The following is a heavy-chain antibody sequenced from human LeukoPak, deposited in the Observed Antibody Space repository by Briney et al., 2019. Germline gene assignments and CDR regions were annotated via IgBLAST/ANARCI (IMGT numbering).Heavy chain of an antibody. CDR3: ARQGSGWYFDL. Sequence: SETLSLTCAVPGYPISSGYYWGWIRQPPGKGLEWIGSIYHSGSTYYNPSLKSRVTISVDTSKNQFSLKLSSVTAADTAVYYCARQGSGWYFDLWGRGTLVTVSS. CDR2: IYHSGST. J-gene: IGHJ2*01. CDR1: GYPISSGYY. V-gene: IGHV4-38-2*01.